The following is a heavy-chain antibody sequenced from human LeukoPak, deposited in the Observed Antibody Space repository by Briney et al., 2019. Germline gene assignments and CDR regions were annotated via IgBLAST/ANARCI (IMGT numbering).Heavy chain of an antibody. J-gene: IGHJ4*02. CDR3: AKVGGYYDSSGYY. V-gene: IGHV3-23*01. Sequence: GGSLRLSCAASGLTFSSSAMSWVRQAPGKGLQWVSAISGSGDTTHYADSVKGRFTISRDNSKNTLYLQMNSLRAEDTAVYYCAKVGGYYDSSGYYWGQGTLVTVSS. CDR1: GLTFSSSA. D-gene: IGHD3-22*01. CDR2: ISGSGDTT.